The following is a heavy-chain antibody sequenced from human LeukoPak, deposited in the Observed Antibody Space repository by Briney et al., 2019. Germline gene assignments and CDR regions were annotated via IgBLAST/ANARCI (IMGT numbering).Heavy chain of an antibody. D-gene: IGHD2-2*01. CDR1: GGSISSGGYY. V-gene: IGHV4-61*08. CDR3: ARHAAFAEYQSHLTHFDY. Sequence: PSETLSLTCTVSGGSISSGGYYWSWIRQPPGKRLEWIGYIYHSGSTNYNSSLKSRVTISVDTSKNQFSLKLSSVTAADTAVYYCARHAAFAEYQSHLTHFDYWGQGTLVTVSS. CDR2: IYHSGST. J-gene: IGHJ4*02.